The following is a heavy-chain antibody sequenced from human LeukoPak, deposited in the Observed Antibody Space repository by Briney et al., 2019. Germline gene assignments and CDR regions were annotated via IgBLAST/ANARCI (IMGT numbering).Heavy chain of an antibody. J-gene: IGHJ4*02. CDR3: ARGSPYYYDSSGYYIDY. CDR1: GGSISSSSYY. D-gene: IGHD3-22*01. CDR2: IYHSGST. V-gene: IGHV4-39*07. Sequence: PSETLSLTCTVSGGSISSSSYYWGWIRQPPGKGLEWIGSIYHSGSTYYNPSLKSRVTISVDTSKNQFSLKLSSVTAADTAVYYCARGSPYYYDSSGYYIDYWGQGTLVTVSS.